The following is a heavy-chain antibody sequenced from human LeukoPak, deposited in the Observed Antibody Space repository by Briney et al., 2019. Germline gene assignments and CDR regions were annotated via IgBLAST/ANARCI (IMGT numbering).Heavy chain of an antibody. V-gene: IGHV3-7*01. CDR3: ARGVNPDSSGYYRYYYYYMDV. CDR2: IKQDGSEK. CDR1: GFTFSSYW. Sequence: GGSLRLSCAASGFTFSSYWMSWVRQAPGKGLEWVANIKQDGSEKYYVDSVKGRFTISRDDAKNSLYLQMNSLRAEDTAVYYCARGVNPDSSGYYRYYYYYMDVWGKGTTVTVSS. D-gene: IGHD3-22*01. J-gene: IGHJ6*03.